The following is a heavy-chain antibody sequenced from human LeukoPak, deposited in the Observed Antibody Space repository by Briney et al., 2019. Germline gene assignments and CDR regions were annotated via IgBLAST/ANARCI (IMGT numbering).Heavy chain of an antibody. V-gene: IGHV4-59*01. CDR1: CGSISSYY. D-gene: IGHD3-10*01. CDR2: IYYSGST. Sequence: SETLSLTCTVSCGSISSYYWSWIRQPPGKGLEWIGYIYYSGSTNYNPSLKSRVTISVDTSKNQFSLKLSSVTAADTAVYYCARAGGLRFGELSVWGKGTTVTVSS. CDR3: ARAGGLRFGELSV. J-gene: IGHJ6*04.